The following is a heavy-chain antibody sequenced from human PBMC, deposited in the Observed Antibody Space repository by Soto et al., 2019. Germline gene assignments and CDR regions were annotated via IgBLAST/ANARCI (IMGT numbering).Heavy chain of an antibody. CDR3: ASRGSGTANYYYYGMDV. D-gene: IGHD3-10*01. J-gene: IGHJ6*02. CDR2: IDPSDSYI. V-gene: IGHV5-10-1*01. Sequence: GESLKISCEGSGYSFSSFWISWVRQMPGKGLEWVGRIDPSDSYINYSPSFQGRVTISADKSSSTAYMELSRLRSDDTAVYYCASRGSGTANYYYYGMDVWGQGTTVTVSS. CDR1: GYSFSSFW.